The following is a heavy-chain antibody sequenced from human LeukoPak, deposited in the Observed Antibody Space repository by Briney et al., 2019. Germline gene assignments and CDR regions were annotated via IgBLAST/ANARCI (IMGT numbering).Heavy chain of an antibody. D-gene: IGHD1-26*01. CDR3: ARDFSYGSYSGAFDI. Sequence: GGSLRLSRAASGFTFSSYAMHWVRQAPGKGLEWVAVISYDGSNKYYADSVKGRFTISRDNSKNTLYLQMNSLRAEDTAVYYCARDFSYGSYSGAFDIWGQGTMVTVSS. CDR2: ISYDGSNK. V-gene: IGHV3-30-3*01. J-gene: IGHJ3*02. CDR1: GFTFSSYA.